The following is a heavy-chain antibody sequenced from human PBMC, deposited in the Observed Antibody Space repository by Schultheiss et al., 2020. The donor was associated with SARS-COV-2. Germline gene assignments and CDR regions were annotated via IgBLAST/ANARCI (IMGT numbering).Heavy chain of an antibody. CDR2: IASGSGYI. V-gene: IGHV3-21*01. CDR1: GFTFSSYG. Sequence: GGSLRLSCAVSGFTFSSYGMNWVRQAPGKGLEWVSSIASGSGYIYYADSMKGRFTISRDNAKNSLYLQMNSLRAEDTAVYYCARDSDLWGNHPYIGFDCWGQGTLVTVSS. D-gene: IGHD3-16*01. CDR3: ARDSDLWGNHPYIGFDC. J-gene: IGHJ4*02.